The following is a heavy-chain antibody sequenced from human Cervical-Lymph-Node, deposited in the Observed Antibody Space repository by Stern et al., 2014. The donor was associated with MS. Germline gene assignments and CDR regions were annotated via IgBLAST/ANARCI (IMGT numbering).Heavy chain of an antibody. CDR3: ARGFLHNSFDL. CDR1: GFVFRRYS. J-gene: IGHJ3*01. CDR2: INSEGGTI. Sequence: EVQLVESGGGLVKPGGSLRLTCAGSGFVFRRYSMDWVRQAPGKGLEWISFINSEGGTIYYADSVWCRFTISRDDDKNSIFLQMTNLRDEDAAVYYCARGFLHNSFDLWGLGTVVTVSS. V-gene: IGHV3-48*02. D-gene: IGHD5-24*01.